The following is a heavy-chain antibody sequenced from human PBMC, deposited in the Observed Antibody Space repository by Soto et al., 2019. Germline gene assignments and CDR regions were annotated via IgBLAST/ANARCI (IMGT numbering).Heavy chain of an antibody. CDR1: GGTFSSYA. D-gene: IGHD1-26*01. V-gene: IGHV1-69*13. CDR3: AREVGSYAGLSL. J-gene: IGHJ4*02. CDR2: IIPIFGTA. Sequence: SVKVSCKASGGTFSSYAISWVRQAPGQGHEWMGGIIPIFGTANYAQKFQGRVTITADESTSTAYMELSSLRSEDTAVYYCAREVGSYAGLSLWGQGTLVTVSS.